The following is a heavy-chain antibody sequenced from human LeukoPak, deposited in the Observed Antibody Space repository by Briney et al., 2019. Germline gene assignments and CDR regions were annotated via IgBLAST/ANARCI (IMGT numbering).Heavy chain of an antibody. Sequence: SETLSLTCAVSGGSLSSGGYSWSWVRQPPGRGLEWIGYIYHSGSTYYNPSLKSRVTISVDRSKNQFSLKLSSVTAADTAVYYCAHTEYYYDSSGYSDAFDIWGQGTMVTVSS. V-gene: IGHV4-30-2*01. J-gene: IGHJ3*02. CDR1: GGSLSSGGYS. CDR3: AHTEYYYDSSGYSDAFDI. D-gene: IGHD3-22*01. CDR2: IYHSGST.